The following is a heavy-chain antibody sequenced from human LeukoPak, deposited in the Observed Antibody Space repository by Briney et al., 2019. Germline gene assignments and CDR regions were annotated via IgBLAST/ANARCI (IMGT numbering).Heavy chain of an antibody. D-gene: IGHD1-14*01. CDR1: GFTVSSNH. V-gene: IGHV3-66*01. CDR2: IYSGGST. J-gene: IGHJ6*02. Sequence: GGSLRLSCAASGFTVSSNHMSWVRQAPGKGLEWVSVIYSGGSTYYADSVKGRFTIPRDNSKNTLYLQMNSLRAEDTAVYYCARETGGDYYYYYGMDVWGQGTTVTVSS. CDR3: ARETGGDYYYYYGMDV.